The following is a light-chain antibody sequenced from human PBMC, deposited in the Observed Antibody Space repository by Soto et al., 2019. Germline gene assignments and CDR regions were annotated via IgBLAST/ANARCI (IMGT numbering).Light chain of an antibody. CDR3: QQYASLPRT. V-gene: IGKV3-20*01. Sequence: EIVLTQSPGTLSLSPGERATLSCRASQSVTSSWLAWYQHTPGQAPRLLIQGASVRASGIPDRFSGSGSGTDFTLTISSLEPEDFAVYYCQQYASLPRTFGQGTKVDIK. J-gene: IGKJ1*01. CDR1: QSVTSSW. CDR2: GAS.